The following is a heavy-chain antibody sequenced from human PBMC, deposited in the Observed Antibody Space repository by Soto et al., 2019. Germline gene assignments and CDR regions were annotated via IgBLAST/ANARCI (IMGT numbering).Heavy chain of an antibody. CDR2: INPSGGST. Sequence: ASVKVSCKASGYTFTSYYMHWVRQAPGQGLEWMGIINPSGGSTSYAQKFQGRVTMTRDTSTSTVYMELSSLRSEDTAAYYCARHFLTYYYDSSEPYDAFDIWGQGTMVTVSS. CDR1: GYTFTSYY. D-gene: IGHD3-22*01. J-gene: IGHJ3*02. V-gene: IGHV1-46*01. CDR3: ARHFLTYYYDSSEPYDAFDI.